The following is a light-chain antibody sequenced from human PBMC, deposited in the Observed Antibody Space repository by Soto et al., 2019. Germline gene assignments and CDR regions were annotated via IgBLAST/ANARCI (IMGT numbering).Light chain of an antibody. V-gene: IGKV1-12*01. CDR3: HQAKIFPPT. CDR1: QDLSRW. J-gene: IGKJ1*01. CDR2: AAA. Sequence: DVHMTQSPSSVSASVGDRVTITCRASQDLSRWLAWYQQRPGKAPKALIYAAASLQSGVPSRFRGSGAGTEYTLTIDSLQPEDFATYYCHQAKIFPPTFGQGTTVVI.